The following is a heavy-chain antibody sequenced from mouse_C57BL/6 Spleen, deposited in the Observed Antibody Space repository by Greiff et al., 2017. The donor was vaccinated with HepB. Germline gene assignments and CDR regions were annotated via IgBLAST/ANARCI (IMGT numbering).Heavy chain of an antibody. CDR1: GFTFTDYY. V-gene: IGHV7-3*01. D-gene: IGHD3-2*02. CDR2: ISNKANGYTT. CDR3: ARGNETAQDLDD. Sequence: DVKLVESGGGLVQPGGSLSLSCAASGFTFTDYYMSWVRQPPGKALEWLGFISNKANGYTTEYSSSVKGRFTIYRDNSQSNLYLQMNALKAKDIATYHCARGNETAQDLDDWGKGTTLTVSS. J-gene: IGHJ2*01.